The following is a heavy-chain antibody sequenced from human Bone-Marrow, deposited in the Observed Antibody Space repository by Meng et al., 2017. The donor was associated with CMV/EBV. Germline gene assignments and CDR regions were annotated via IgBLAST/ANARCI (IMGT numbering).Heavy chain of an antibody. D-gene: IGHD1-7*01. CDR3: ARGSLGHSTGTITWGWFDP. CDR2: IIPIFGTA. V-gene: IGHV1-69*05. J-gene: IGHJ5*02. Sequence: SVKVSCKASGGTFSSYAISWVRQAPGQGLEWMGGIIPIFGTANYAQKFQGRVTITTDESTSTAYMELSSLRSEDTAVYYCARGSLGHSTGTITWGWFDPWGQGTLVTVSS. CDR1: GGTFSSYA.